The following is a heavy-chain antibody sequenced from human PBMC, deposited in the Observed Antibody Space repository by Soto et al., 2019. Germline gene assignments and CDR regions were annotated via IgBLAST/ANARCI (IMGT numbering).Heavy chain of an antibody. D-gene: IGHD6-19*01. CDR3: AKDRGEGAVAVPYYFDY. CDR1: GFTFSSYG. Sequence: EVQLLESGGGLVQPGGSLRLSCAASGFTFSSYGMSWVRQAPGKGLEWVSGISGSGGSTHYADSVKGRFIISSDSSKITLYLPMNSLRAEYTAVFYCAKDRGEGAVAVPYYFDYWGQGTLVTVSS. V-gene: IGHV3-23*01. CDR2: ISGSGGST. J-gene: IGHJ4*02.